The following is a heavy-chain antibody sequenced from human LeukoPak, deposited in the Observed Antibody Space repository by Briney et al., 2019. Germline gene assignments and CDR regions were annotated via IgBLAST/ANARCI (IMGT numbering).Heavy chain of an antibody. Sequence: GGSLRLSCAASGFTFSSYAMSWVRQAPGKGLEWVSAISGSGGSTYYADSVKGWFTISRDNSKNTLYLQMNSLRAEDTAVYYCAKGHIVVVPAAYFDYWGQGTLVTVSS. CDR1: GFTFSSYA. CDR2: ISGSGGST. CDR3: AKGHIVVVPAAYFDY. V-gene: IGHV3-23*01. D-gene: IGHD2-2*01. J-gene: IGHJ4*02.